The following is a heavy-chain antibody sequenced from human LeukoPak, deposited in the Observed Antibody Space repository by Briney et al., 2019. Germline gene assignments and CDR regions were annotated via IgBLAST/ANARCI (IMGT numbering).Heavy chain of an antibody. CDR3: ARDGDSAMVEFDF. V-gene: IGHV1-2*02. CDR1: GYTFTGYY. D-gene: IGHD5-18*01. Sequence: GASVKVSCKASGYTFTGYYLHWVRQAPGQGLEWMGSINPSSGATNYAQNFRGRVTMTRDTSISTAYMELSRLRSDDTAIYYCARDGDSAMVEFDFWGQGTLVTVPS. CDR2: INPSSGAT. J-gene: IGHJ4*02.